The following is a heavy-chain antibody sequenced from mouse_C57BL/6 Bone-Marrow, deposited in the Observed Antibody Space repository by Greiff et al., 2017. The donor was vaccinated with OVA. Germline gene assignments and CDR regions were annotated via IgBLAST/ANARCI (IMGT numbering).Heavy chain of an antibody. CDR2: INPNNGGT. CDR3: ARLWLRRRAWFAY. D-gene: IGHD2-2*01. Sequence: EVQLQQSGPELVKPGASVKMSCKASGYTFTDYNMHWVKQSHGKSLEWIGYINPNNGGTSYNQKFKGKATLTVNKSSSTAYMELRSLTSEDSAVYYCARLWLRRRAWFAYWGQGTLVTVSA. J-gene: IGHJ3*01. CDR1: GYTFTDYN. V-gene: IGHV1-22*01.